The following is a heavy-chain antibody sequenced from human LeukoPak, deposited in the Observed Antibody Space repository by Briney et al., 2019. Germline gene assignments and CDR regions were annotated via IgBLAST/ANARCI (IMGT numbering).Heavy chain of an antibody. J-gene: IGHJ4*02. Sequence: GGSLRLSCAASGFTFSKYGMSWVRQVPGRGLEWVSAISDSGDSTDYADSVKGRFTISRDNSRNTLSLQMNSLSDEDTAVYYCAKYLWARGGLYTDLFDYWGQGTLVTVSS. CDR1: GFTFSKYG. CDR3: AKYLWARGGLYTDLFDY. D-gene: IGHD3-16*01. CDR2: ISDSGDST. V-gene: IGHV3-23*01.